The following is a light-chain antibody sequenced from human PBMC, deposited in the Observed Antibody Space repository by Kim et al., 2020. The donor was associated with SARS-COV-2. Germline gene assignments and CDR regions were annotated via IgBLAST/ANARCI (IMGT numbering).Light chain of an antibody. CDR1: QSVSINY. CDR2: GAS. J-gene: IGKJ1*01. CDR3: QQYASAPRT. V-gene: IGKV3-20*01. Sequence: SPGERAPPPCRASQSVSINYLAWYQQKPGQAPRLLLFGASSRATGIPDRFSVSGSGTDFTLTISRLEPEDFAVYYCQQYASAPRTFGQGTKVDIK.